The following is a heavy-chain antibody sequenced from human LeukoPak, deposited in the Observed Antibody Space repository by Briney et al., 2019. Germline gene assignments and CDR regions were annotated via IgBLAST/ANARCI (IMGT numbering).Heavy chain of an antibody. Sequence: GASVKVSCKASGYTFTNYAMNWVRQAPGQGLEWMGWINTNTGNPTYAQGFTGRFVFSLDTSVSTAYLQISSLKAEDTAVYYCARGAARRYYYYYYMDVWGKGTTVTVSS. CDR1: GYTFTNYA. CDR2: INTNTGNP. J-gene: IGHJ6*03. CDR3: ARGAARRYYYYYYMDV. V-gene: IGHV7-4-1*02. D-gene: IGHD6-6*01.